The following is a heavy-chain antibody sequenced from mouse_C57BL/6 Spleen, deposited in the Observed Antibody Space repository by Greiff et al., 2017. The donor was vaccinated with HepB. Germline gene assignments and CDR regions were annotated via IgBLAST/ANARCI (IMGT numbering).Heavy chain of an antibody. CDR1: GYTFTSYG. J-gene: IGHJ4*01. CDR2: IYPRSGNT. V-gene: IGHV1-81*01. CDR3: ARSFDIENAMDY. Sequence: QVQLQQSGAELARPGASVKLSCKASGYTFTSYGISWVKQRTGQGLEWIGEIYPRSGNTYYNEKFKGKATLTADKSSSTAYMELRSLTSEDSVVYFCARSFDIENAMDYWGQGTSVTVSS.